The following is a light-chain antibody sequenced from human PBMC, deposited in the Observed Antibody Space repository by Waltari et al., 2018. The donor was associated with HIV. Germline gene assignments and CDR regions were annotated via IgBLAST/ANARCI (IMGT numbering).Light chain of an antibody. Sequence: QSALTQPGSVSGSPGQSITISCTGTSHDIRNYHLVSWYQQHPGKAPKLMIYEVTNRPSGVPDRFSGSKSCNTASLTISDLRTEDETNYYCASFTKDFTVVFGGGTKVTVL. CDR1: SHDIRNYHL. J-gene: IGLJ2*01. CDR2: EVT. V-gene: IGLV2-14*02. CDR3: ASFTKDFTVV.